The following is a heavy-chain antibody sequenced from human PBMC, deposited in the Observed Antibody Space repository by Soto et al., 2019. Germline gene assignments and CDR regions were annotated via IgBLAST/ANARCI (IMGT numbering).Heavy chain of an antibody. CDR3: ARDRGYSYGYLYPPFAY. V-gene: IGHV1-69*08. CDR1: GGTFSSYT. Sequence: QVQLVQSGAEVKKPGSSVKVSCKASGGTFSSYTISWVRQAPGQGLEWMGRIIPILGIANYAQKFQGRVTITADKSTSTAYMELSSLRSEDTAVYYCARDRGYSYGYLYPPFAYWGQGTLVTVSS. J-gene: IGHJ4*02. CDR2: IIPILGIA. D-gene: IGHD5-18*01.